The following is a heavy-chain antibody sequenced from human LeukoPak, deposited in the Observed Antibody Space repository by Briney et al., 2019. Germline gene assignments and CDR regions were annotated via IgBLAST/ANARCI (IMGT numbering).Heavy chain of an antibody. CDR3: ARDMGDDYRRDFDY. D-gene: IGHD4-11*01. V-gene: IGHV3-21*01. J-gene: IGHJ4*02. Sequence: GRSLRLSCAASGFTFSSYSMNWVRQAPGKGLEWVSSISSSSSYIYYADSVKGRFTISRDNAKNSLYLQMNSLRAEDTAVYYCARDMGDDYRRDFDYWGQGTLVTVSS. CDR1: GFTFSSYS. CDR2: ISSSSSYI.